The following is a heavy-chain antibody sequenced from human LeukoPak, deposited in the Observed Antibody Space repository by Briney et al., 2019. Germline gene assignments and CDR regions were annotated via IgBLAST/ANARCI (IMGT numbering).Heavy chain of an antibody. CDR1: GGSFSGYY. V-gene: IGHV4-34*01. D-gene: IGHD3-3*01. J-gene: IGHJ4*02. CDR2: INHSGST. CDR3: ARVGYDFWSGYCDY. Sequence: PSETLSLTCAVSGGSFSGYYWSWLRQPPGKGLEWIGEINHSGSTNYNPSLRSRVTISVDTSKNQFSLKLSSVTAADTAVYYCARVGYDFWSGYCDYWGQGTLVTVSS.